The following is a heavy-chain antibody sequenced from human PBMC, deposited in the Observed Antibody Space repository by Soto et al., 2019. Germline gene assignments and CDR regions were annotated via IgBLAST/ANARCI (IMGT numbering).Heavy chain of an antibody. CDR3: AREGWTLLQTGMDV. D-gene: IGHD2-15*01. Sequence: GGSLRLSCAASGFTFRSYSMNWVRQAPGKGLEWVSYISSSNRTINYADSVKGRFIISRDNAKNSLYLQMHSLRDEDTAVYYCAREGWTLLQTGMDVWGQGTRVTVSS. CDR1: GFTFRSYS. CDR2: ISSSNRTI. V-gene: IGHV3-48*02. J-gene: IGHJ6*02.